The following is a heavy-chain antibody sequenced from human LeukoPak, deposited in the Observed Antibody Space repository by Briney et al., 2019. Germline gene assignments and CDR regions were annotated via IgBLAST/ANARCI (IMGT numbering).Heavy chain of an antibody. CDR1: GGSISSYY. V-gene: IGHV4-59*01. D-gene: IGHD3-16*01. Sequence: KPSETLSLTCTVSGGSISSYYCSWIRQPPGKGLEWIGYIYYSGSTNYNPSLKSRVTISVDTSKNQFSLKLSSVTAADTAVYYCARGNVWSGLDYWGQGTLVAVSS. CDR2: IYYSGST. J-gene: IGHJ4*02. CDR3: ARGNVWSGLDY.